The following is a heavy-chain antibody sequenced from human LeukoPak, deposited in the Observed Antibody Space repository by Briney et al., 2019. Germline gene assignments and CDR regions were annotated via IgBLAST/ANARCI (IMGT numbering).Heavy chain of an antibody. Sequence: GGSLRLSCAASGFTFSSYWMHWVRQAPGKGLEWVSVIYSGGSTYYTDSVKGRFTISRDNSKNTLYLQMNSLRVEDTAVYYCARFNYYDSSGHFDYWGQGTLVTVSS. CDR2: IYSGGST. CDR3: ARFNYYDSSGHFDY. CDR1: GFTFSSYW. J-gene: IGHJ4*02. D-gene: IGHD3-22*01. V-gene: IGHV3-66*01.